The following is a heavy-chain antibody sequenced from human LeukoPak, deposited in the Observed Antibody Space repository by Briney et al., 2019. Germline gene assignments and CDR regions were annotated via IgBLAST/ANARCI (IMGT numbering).Heavy chain of an antibody. CDR2: IYYSGST. D-gene: IGHD3-3*01. V-gene: IGHV4-59*01. J-gene: IGHJ4*02. CDR1: GGSISSYY. CDR3: ARGGTIFGVVGDY. Sequence: SETLSLTCTVSGGSISSYYWSWIRQPPGKGLEWIGCIYYSGSTNYNPSLKSRVTISVDTSKNQFSLKLSSVTAADTAVYYCARGGTIFGVVGDYWGQGTLVTVSS.